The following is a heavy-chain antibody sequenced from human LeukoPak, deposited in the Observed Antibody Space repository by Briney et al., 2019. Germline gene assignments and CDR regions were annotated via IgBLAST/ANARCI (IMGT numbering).Heavy chain of an antibody. Sequence: ASVKVSCKASGYTFTGYYMHWVRQAPGQGLEWMGWINPNSGGTNYAQKFQGRVTMTRDTSISTAYMELSRLRSDDTAVYYCARKACSSTSCYHYYFDYWGQGTLVTVSS. CDR1: GYTFTGYY. CDR2: INPNSGGT. CDR3: ARKACSSTSCYHYYFDY. D-gene: IGHD2-2*01. V-gene: IGHV1-2*02. J-gene: IGHJ4*02.